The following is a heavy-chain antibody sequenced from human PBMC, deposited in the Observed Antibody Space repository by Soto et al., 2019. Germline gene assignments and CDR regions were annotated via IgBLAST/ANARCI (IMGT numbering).Heavy chain of an antibody. J-gene: IGHJ4*02. Sequence: SETLSLTCAVSGGSISIGGYSWSWIRQPPGKGLEWIGYIYHSGSTYYNPSLKSRVTISVDRSKNQFSLKLSSVTAADTAVYYCARVGYYDSSSDFDYWGQGTLVTVSS. CDR3: ARVGYYDSSSDFDY. CDR2: IYHSGST. CDR1: GGSISIGGYS. D-gene: IGHD3-22*01. V-gene: IGHV4-30-2*01.